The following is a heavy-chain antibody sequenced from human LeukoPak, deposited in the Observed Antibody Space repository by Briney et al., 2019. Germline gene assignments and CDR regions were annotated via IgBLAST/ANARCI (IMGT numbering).Heavy chain of an antibody. Sequence: ASVKVSCKASGHTFTGYYMHWVRQAPGQGLEWMGRINPNSGGTNYAQKFQGRVTMTRDTSISTAYMELSRLRSDDTAVYYCARYYYDSSGYYKSYYFDYWGQGTLVTVSS. CDR3: ARYYYDSSGYYKSYYFDY. J-gene: IGHJ4*02. D-gene: IGHD3-22*01. CDR2: INPNSGGT. CDR1: GHTFTGYY. V-gene: IGHV1-2*06.